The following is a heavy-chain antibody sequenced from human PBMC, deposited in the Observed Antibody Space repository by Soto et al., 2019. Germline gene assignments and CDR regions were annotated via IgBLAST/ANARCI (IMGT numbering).Heavy chain of an antibody. J-gene: IGHJ4*02. CDR2: ISGYNGNT. CDR3: ARDLGGQIVDY. V-gene: IGHV1-18*01. Sequence: ASVKVSCKASGGTFSSYGISWVRQAPGQGLEWMGWISGYNGNTKYAQKLQGRVTMTTDTSTSTAYMELRSLRSDDTAVYYCARDLGGQIVDYWGQGTLVTVS. D-gene: IGHD1-26*01. CDR1: GGTFSSYG.